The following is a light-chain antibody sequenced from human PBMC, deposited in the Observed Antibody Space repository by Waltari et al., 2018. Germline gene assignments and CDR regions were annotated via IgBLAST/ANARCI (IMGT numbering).Light chain of an antibody. Sequence: QSVLTQPPSASGTPGQRVTISCSGSRSNIGRSTVTWDLQLPGTAPKLLISGDRQRPSGVPGRFSGSKSGPSASLAISGLQSEDEADYYCASWDDSLNNYVFGTGTKVTVL. CDR3: ASWDDSLNNYV. CDR1: RSNIGRST. V-gene: IGLV1-44*01. CDR2: GDR. J-gene: IGLJ1*01.